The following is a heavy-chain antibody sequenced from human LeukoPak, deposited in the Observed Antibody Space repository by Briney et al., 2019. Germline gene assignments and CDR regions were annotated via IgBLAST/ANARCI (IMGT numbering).Heavy chain of an antibody. Sequence: GGSLRLSCAASGFTVSSNYMSWARQAPGKGLEWVSVLYGGGTTYYADSVKGRFTISRDKSKNTLFLQMNSLRAEDTAVYYCARGPRPYYFDYWGQGTLVTVSS. V-gene: IGHV3-53*01. CDR3: ARGPRPYYFDY. CDR2: LYGGGTT. CDR1: GFTVSSNY. J-gene: IGHJ4*02.